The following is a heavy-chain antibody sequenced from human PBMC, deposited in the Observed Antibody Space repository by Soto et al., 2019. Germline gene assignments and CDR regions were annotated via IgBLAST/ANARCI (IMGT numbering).Heavy chain of an antibody. Sequence: GGSLRLSCAASGFTFSSYSMNWVRQAPGKGLEWVSSISSSSSYIYYADSVKGRFTISRDNAKNSLYLQMNSLRAEDTAVYYCAREVNSAEVAGGFDYWGQGTLVTVSS. CDR2: ISSSSSYI. CDR3: AREVNSAEVAGGFDY. J-gene: IGHJ4*02. V-gene: IGHV3-21*01. D-gene: IGHD6-19*01. CDR1: GFTFSSYS.